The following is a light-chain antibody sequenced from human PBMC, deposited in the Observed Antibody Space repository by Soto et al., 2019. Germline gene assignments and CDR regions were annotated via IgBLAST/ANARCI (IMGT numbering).Light chain of an antibody. CDR3: QQYNNWPPYT. V-gene: IGKV3-15*01. J-gene: IGKJ2*01. CDR1: QSVSSN. Sequence: EIVMTQSPATLSVSPGGRATLSCRASQSVSSNLAWYQQKPGQAPRLLIYGASTRATGIPARFSGSGSGTEFFLTISSLQSEDFAVYYCQQYNNWPPYTFGQGTKLEIK. CDR2: GAS.